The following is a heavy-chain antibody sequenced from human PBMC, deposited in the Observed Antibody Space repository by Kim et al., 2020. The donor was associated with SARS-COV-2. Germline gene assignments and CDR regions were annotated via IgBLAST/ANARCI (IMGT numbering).Heavy chain of an antibody. CDR1: GFTFSSYD. V-gene: IGHV3-13*04. CDR3: ARGTGSSWYDGYYFDY. Sequence: GGSLRLSCAASGFTFSSYDMHWVRQATGKGLEWVSAIGTAGDTYYPGSVKGRFTISRENAKNSLYLQMNSLRAGDTAVYYCARGTGSSWYDGYYFDYWGQGTLVTVSS. CDR2: IGTAGDT. D-gene: IGHD6-13*01. J-gene: IGHJ4*02.